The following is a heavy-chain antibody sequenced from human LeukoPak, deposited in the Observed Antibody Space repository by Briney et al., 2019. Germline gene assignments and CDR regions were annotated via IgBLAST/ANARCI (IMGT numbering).Heavy chain of an antibody. CDR3: ARVVPTYYYGSGSYEDY. D-gene: IGHD3-10*01. J-gene: IGHJ4*02. V-gene: IGHV1-2*02. CDR2: INPNSGGT. CDR1: GYTFTGYY. Sequence: ASVKVSCTASGYTFTGYYMHWVRQAPGQGLEWMGWINPNSGGTNYAQKFQGRVTMTRDTSISTAYMELSRLRSDDTAVYYCARVVPTYYYGSGSYEDYWGQGTLVTVSS.